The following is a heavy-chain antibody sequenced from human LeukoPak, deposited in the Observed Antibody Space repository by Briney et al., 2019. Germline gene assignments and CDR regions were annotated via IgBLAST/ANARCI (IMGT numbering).Heavy chain of an antibody. D-gene: IGHD1-14*01. V-gene: IGHV1-58*02. CDR2: IVVGSGNR. Sequence: SVKVSCKASGFTFTSSAMQWVRQARGQRLEWIGWIVVGSGNRNYAQKFQERVSITRDMSTGTAYVELSSLRSEDTAVYFCAAGTSGRPEYFQHWGQGTLVTVSS. CDR1: GFTFTSSA. J-gene: IGHJ1*01. CDR3: AAGTSGRPEYFQH.